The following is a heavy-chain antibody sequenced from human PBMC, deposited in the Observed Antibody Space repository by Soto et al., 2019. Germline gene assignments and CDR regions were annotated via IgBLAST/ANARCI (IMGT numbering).Heavy chain of an antibody. CDR3: ARSVAVPGAHIDY. V-gene: IGHV4-59*01. CDR1: GGSISGSY. D-gene: IGHD6-19*01. Sequence: SETLSLTCGVSGGSISGSYWSWIRQSPGKGLEWLGYVYYTGSTNYSPSLRSRVSISVDTSKNEFSLRLSSVTAADTAVYFCARSVAVPGAHIDYWGQGTQVTVSS. J-gene: IGHJ4*02. CDR2: VYYTGST.